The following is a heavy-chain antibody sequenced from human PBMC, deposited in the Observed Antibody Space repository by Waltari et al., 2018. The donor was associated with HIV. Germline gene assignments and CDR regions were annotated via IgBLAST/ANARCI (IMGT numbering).Heavy chain of an antibody. CDR1: GFTFDRYA. Sequence: EVQLLESGGGFVQPGGSLRLSCAASGFTFDRYAMNWVRQSPGKGLEWVSDNNRTERNTCYADSVNCRLTISRDNSNNTLYLQMNSLRGEDTAVYYCAKEVAISGPSDYWGPGTLVTVSS. D-gene: IGHD2-15*01. V-gene: IGHV3-23*01. CDR3: AKEVAISGPSDY. CDR2: NNRTERNT. J-gene: IGHJ4*02.